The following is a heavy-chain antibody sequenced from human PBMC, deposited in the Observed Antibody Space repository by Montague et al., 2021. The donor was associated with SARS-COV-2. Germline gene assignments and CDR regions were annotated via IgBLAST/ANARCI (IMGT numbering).Heavy chain of an antibody. CDR2: IYHNGKT. D-gene: IGHD1-7*01. CDR1: GDSITNTRYF. Sequence: SETLSLTCNVSGDSITNTRYFWGWIRQPPGKALEWIGSIYHNGKTYYNPSLERRALLSIDTSKNQFSLRLSSVIASDTAVHYCAVELNYFFDYWGQGFLVSVSS. J-gene: IGHJ4*02. V-gene: IGHV4-39*01. CDR3: AVELNYFFDY.